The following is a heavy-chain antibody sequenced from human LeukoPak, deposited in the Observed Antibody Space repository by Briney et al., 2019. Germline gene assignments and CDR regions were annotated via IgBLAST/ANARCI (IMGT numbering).Heavy chain of an antibody. V-gene: IGHV1-18*01. CDR1: GYTFVRYR. CDR3: ARDQGPYSYGMDV. CDR2: ISSYNGNT. Sequence: APVKVSCKASGYTFVRYRISWLRQAPGQGLKWMGWISSYNGNTIYAQKLKGRVTMTTDTSTSTAYMELRSLRSDDTAVYYCARDQGPYSYGMDVWGQGTPVTVSS. J-gene: IGHJ6*02.